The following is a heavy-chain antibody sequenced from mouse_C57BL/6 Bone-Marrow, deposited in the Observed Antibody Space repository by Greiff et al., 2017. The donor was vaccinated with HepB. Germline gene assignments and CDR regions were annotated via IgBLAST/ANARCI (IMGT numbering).Heavy chain of an antibody. CDR3: AREQVVARGFAY. V-gene: IGHV1-59*01. Sequence: VQLQQPGAELVRPGTSVKLSCKASGYTFTSYWMHWVKQRPGQGLEWIGVIDPSDSYTNYNQKFKGKATLTVDTSSSTAYMQLSSLTSEDSAVYYCAREQVVARGFAYWGQGTLVTVSA. CDR1: GYTFTSYW. CDR2: IDPSDSYT. J-gene: IGHJ3*01. D-gene: IGHD1-1*01.